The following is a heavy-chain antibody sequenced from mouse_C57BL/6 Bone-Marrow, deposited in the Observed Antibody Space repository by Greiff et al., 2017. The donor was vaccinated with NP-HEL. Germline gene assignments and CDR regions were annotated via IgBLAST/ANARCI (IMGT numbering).Heavy chain of an antibody. V-gene: IGHV1-5*01. D-gene: IGHD2-4*01. CDR3: TRHYDYDGYYFDY. CDR1: GYTFTSYW. CDR2: IYPGNSDT. Sequence: EVQLQESGTVLARPGASVKMSCKTSGYTFTSYWMHWVKQRPGQGLEWIGAIYPGNSDTSYNQKFKGKAKLTAVTSASTAYMELSSLTNEDSAVYYCTRHYDYDGYYFDYWGQGTTLTVSS. J-gene: IGHJ2*01.